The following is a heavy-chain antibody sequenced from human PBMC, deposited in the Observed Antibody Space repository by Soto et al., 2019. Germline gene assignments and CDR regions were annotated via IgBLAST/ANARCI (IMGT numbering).Heavy chain of an antibody. CDR3: ASATDYDILTGYVYYFDY. J-gene: IGHJ4*02. Sequence: QVQLVQSGAEVKKPGSSVKVSCKASGGTFSSYAISWVRQAPGQELEWMGGIIPIFGTANYAQKFQGRVTITADESTSTAYMELSSLRSEDTAVYYCASATDYDILTGYVYYFDYWGQGTLVTVSS. CDR2: IIPIFGTA. D-gene: IGHD3-9*01. V-gene: IGHV1-69*01. CDR1: GGTFSSYA.